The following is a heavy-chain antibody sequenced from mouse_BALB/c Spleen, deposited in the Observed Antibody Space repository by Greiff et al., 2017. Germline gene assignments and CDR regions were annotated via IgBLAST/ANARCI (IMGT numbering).Heavy chain of an antibody. CDR2: IDPSDSET. D-gene: IGHD2-14*01. V-gene: IGHV1-61*01. Sequence: VKLQESGPELVRPGAPVKLSCKASGYTFTSYWMNWVKQRPGRGLEWIGRIDPSDSETHYNQKFKDKATLTVDKSSSTAYIQLSSLTSEDSAVYYCARGAYRYFDYWGQGTTLTVSS. J-gene: IGHJ2*01. CDR1: GYTFTSYW. CDR3: ARGAYRYFDY.